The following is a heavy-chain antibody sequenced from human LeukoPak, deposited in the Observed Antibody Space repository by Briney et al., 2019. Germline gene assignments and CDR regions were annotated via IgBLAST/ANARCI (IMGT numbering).Heavy chain of an antibody. V-gene: IGHV3-15*01. CDR3: TTVDYGDLTPAASSDY. CDR2: IKTKTDGGTT. J-gene: IGHJ4*02. Sequence: GGSLRLSCAASGFSLSQVWMSWVRQAPGKGLEWVGHIKTKTDGGTTEYAAPVRGRFTISRDGSEDTLYLQMNSLKTEDTAVYYCTTVDYGDLTPAASSDYWGQGTLVTVSS. D-gene: IGHD4-17*01. CDR1: GFSLSQVW.